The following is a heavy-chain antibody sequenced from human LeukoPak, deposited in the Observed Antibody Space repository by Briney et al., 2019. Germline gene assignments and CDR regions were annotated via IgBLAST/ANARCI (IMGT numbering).Heavy chain of an antibody. CDR1: GYTFTGYY. CDR2: INPNSGGT. J-gene: IGHJ5*02. V-gene: IGHV1-2*02. Sequence: ASVKVSCKASGYTFTGYYMHWVRQAPGQGLEWMGWINPNSGGTNYAQKFQGRVTMTRDTSISTAYMELSRLRSDDTAVYHCARGFGSSWYGDWFDPWGQGTLVTVSS. D-gene: IGHD6-13*01. CDR3: ARGFGSSWYGDWFDP.